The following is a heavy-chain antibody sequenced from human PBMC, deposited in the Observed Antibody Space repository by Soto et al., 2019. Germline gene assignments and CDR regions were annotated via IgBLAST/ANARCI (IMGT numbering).Heavy chain of an antibody. Sequence: PSETLSLTCAVYGGSFSGYYWSWIRQPPGKGLEWIGEINHSGSTNYNPSLKSRVTISVDTSKNQFSLKLSSVTAADTAVYYCARGSADTNNYYYYYYMDVWGKGTTVTVSS. CDR3: ARGSADTNNYYYYYYMDV. J-gene: IGHJ6*03. D-gene: IGHD6-13*01. CDR1: GGSFSGYY. CDR2: INHSGST. V-gene: IGHV4-34*01.